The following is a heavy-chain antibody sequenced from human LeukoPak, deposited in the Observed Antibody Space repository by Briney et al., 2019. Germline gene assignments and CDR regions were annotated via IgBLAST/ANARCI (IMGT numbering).Heavy chain of an antibody. J-gene: IGHJ5*02. CDR1: GYTYTTDG. CDR2: IDTYSGKT. CDR3: ARDRGIAEAASFDP. Sequence: SVKVSWKASGYTYTTDGIRWVRQAPGQGLEWMGWIDTYSGKTNYAQKFQGRVTMTSDTSTSTAYMELRSLRSDDTAVYYCARDRGIAEAASFDPWGQGTLVTVSS. D-gene: IGHD6-13*01. V-gene: IGHV1-18*01.